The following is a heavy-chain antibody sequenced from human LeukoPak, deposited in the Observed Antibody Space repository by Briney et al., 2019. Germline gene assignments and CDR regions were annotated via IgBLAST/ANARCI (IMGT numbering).Heavy chain of an antibody. CDR3: ARSWNRYGGYATLALWDY. Sequence: PGGSLRLSCAASGFTFSSYSMNWVRQAPGKGLEWVSYISSSSSTIYYADSVKGRFTISRDNAKNSLYLQMNSLRDEDTAVYYCARSWNRYGGYATLALWDYWGQGTLVTVSS. J-gene: IGHJ4*02. CDR1: GFTFSSYS. CDR2: ISSSSSTI. V-gene: IGHV3-48*02. D-gene: IGHD4-17*01.